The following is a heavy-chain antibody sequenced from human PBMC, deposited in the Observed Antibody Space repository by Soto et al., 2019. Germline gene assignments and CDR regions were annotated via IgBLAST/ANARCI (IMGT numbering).Heavy chain of an antibody. CDR3: ARVGGAAAGTFDY. J-gene: IGHJ4*02. V-gene: IGHV1-3*01. CDR2: INAGNGNT. D-gene: IGHD6-13*01. Sequence: QVQLVQSGAEVKKPGASVKVSCKASGYTFTSYAMHWVRQAPGQRLEWMGWINAGNGNTKYSQKFQGRVTITRDTSASTAYMELSSLRSEDTAVYYCARVGGAAAGTFDYWGQGTLVTVSS. CDR1: GYTFTSYA.